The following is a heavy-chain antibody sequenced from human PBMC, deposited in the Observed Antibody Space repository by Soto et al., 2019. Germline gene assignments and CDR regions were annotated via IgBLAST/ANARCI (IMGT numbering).Heavy chain of an antibody. CDR2: ISGSGGST. Sequence: PGGSLRLSCAASGFTFSSYAMSWVRQAPGKGLEWVSAISGSGGSTYYADSVKGRFTISRDNSKNTLYLQMNSPRAEGTAVYYCAKDPGHDYGDYVDYWGQGTLVTVSS. D-gene: IGHD4-17*01. CDR3: AKDPGHDYGDYVDY. V-gene: IGHV3-23*01. J-gene: IGHJ4*02. CDR1: GFTFSSYA.